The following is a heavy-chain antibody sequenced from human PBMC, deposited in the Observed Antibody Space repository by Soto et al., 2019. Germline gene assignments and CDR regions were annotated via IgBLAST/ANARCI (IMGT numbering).Heavy chain of an antibody. CDR1: GFIVSDTY. Sequence: EEQLVESGGSLVQPGGSLRLSCTASGFIVSDTYVNWVRQAPGKGLEWVSVISNRGDTHYADSVRGRFSLSRDISDNTLHLQMNNLRVEDTAVYYCAREPRYCRGGSCSITGDAYDIWGQGTMVTVSS. CDR3: AREPRYCRGGSCSITGDAYDI. D-gene: IGHD2-15*01. V-gene: IGHV3-66*01. CDR2: ISNRGDT. J-gene: IGHJ3*02.